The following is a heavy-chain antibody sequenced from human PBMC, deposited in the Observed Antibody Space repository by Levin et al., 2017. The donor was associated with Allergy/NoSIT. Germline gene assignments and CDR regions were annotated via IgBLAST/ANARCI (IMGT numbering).Heavy chain of an antibody. CDR1: GYTFTSYD. Sequence: ASVKVSCKASGYTFTSYDINWVRQATGQGLEWMGWMNPNSGNTGYAQKFQGRVTMTRNTSISTAYMELSSLRSEDTAVYYCARGSFWAAAGTSGMDVWGQGTTVTVSS. CDR2: MNPNSGNT. D-gene: IGHD6-13*01. CDR3: ARGSFWAAAGTSGMDV. J-gene: IGHJ6*02. V-gene: IGHV1-8*01.